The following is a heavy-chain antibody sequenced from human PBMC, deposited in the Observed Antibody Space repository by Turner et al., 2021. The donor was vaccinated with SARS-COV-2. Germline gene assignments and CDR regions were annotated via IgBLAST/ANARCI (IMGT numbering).Heavy chain of an antibody. D-gene: IGHD3-10*01. Sequence: LLLQGSVPGLVKPSETVSVRCSVSGGSMSSGSYSWGWIRQPPGKGLEWIGSMYDSRSTYYNPSTKSRVTISVHTSNTNFYLKMSFVLHANTVVYYGARPRSCYYVGSGSYSYWVDHWGQGTLVSVSS. CDR2: MYDSRST. CDR1: GGSMSSGSYS. V-gene: IGHV4-39*02. CDR3: ARPRSCYYVGSGSYSYWVDH. J-gene: IGHJ5*02.